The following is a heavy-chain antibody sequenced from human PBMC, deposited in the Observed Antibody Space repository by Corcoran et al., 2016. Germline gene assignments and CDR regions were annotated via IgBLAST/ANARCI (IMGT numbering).Heavy chain of an antibody. J-gene: IGHJ6*02. CDR2: IIPIFGTA. Sequence: QVQLVQSGAEVKKPGSSVKVSCKASGGTFSSYAISWVRQAPGQGLEWMGGIIPIFGTANYAQKFQGRVTITADKSTSTAYMELSSLRSEDTAVEYCARVVREGELRRSRTMDVWGQGTKVTVSS. V-gene: IGHV1-69*06. CDR1: GGTFSSYA. CDR3: ARVVREGELRRSRTMDV. D-gene: IGHD1-26*01.